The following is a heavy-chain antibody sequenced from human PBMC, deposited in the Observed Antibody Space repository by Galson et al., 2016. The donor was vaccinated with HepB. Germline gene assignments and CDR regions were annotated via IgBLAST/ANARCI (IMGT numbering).Heavy chain of an antibody. CDR3: ATLGGRY. CDR1: GLSSTNAW. V-gene: IGHV3-15*05. J-gene: IGHJ4*02. CDR2: IKSKIDGGTT. Sequence: SLRLSCAASGLSSTNAWMNWVRQGSEKGLEWVGRIKSKIDGGTTDYAAVVKGRFSISRNDPQDTVYLQMNSLKIEDTGVYYCATLGGRYWGQGTMVTVSS.